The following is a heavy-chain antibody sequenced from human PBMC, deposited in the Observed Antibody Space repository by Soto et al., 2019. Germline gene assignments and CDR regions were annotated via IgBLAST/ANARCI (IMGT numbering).Heavy chain of an antibody. CDR1: GGTFSTYA. Sequence: QVQLVQSGAEVKKPESSVKVSCKAPGGTFSTYAISWVRQAPGQGLEWMGGIIPMFGTANYAQRFQDRVTITADESTNTVYMELSSLRSEDTAVDFCASGIQLWLRRINNGYSGWGQGTLVTGSS. CDR3: ASGIQLWLRRINNGYSG. D-gene: IGHD5-18*01. CDR2: IIPMFGTA. J-gene: IGHJ4*02. V-gene: IGHV1-69*12.